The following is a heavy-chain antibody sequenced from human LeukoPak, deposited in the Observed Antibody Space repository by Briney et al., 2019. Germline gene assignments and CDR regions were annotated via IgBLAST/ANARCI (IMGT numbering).Heavy chain of an antibody. J-gene: IGHJ4*02. V-gene: IGHV4-34*01. Sequence: SETLSLTCAVYSGSFDGYYWSWIRQPPGKGLEWIGEINHSGSTNYNPSLKSRVTISVDTSKNQFSLKLSSVTAEDTAAYYCARSSRDYYDSSGYSFDYWGQGTLVTVSS. CDR2: INHSGST. CDR3: ARSSRDYYDSSGYSFDY. D-gene: IGHD3-22*01. CDR1: SGSFDGYY.